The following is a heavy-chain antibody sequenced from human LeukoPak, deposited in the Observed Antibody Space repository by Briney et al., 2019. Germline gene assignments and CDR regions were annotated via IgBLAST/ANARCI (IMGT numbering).Heavy chain of an antibody. Sequence: GRSLILSCAASGFTFSTYGMHWVRQAPGKGLEWVAVVWNDGSNKYYADSVKGRFTISRDISKNTLHLQMNSLRAEDTAIYYCARGGIAAADIDYWSQGTLVTVSS. CDR3: ARGGIAAADIDY. J-gene: IGHJ4*02. V-gene: IGHV3-33*01. D-gene: IGHD6-13*01. CDR1: GFTFSTYG. CDR2: VWNDGSNK.